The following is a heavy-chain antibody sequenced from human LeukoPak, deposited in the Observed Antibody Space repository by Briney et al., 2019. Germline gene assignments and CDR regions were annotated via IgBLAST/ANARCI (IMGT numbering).Heavy chain of an antibody. CDR3: ARLGSGWADAFDI. Sequence: GGPLRLSCAASGFTFSSYWMSWVRQAPGKGLEGVANIKQDGSEKYYVDSVKGRFTISRDNAKNSLYLQMNSLRAEDTAVYYCARLGSGWADAFDIWGQGTMVTVSS. CDR2: IKQDGSEK. J-gene: IGHJ3*02. D-gene: IGHD6-19*01. CDR1: GFTFSSYW. V-gene: IGHV3-7*01.